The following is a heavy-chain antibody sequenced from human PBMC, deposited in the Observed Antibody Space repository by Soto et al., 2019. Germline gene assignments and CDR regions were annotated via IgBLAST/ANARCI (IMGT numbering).Heavy chain of an antibody. D-gene: IGHD7-27*01. J-gene: IGHJ4*02. CDR2: IKSKTDGGTT. V-gene: IGHV3-15*01. Sequence: EVQLVESGGGLVKPGGSLRLSCAASGFTFSNAWMSWVRQAPGKGLEWVGRIKSKTDGGTTDYAAPVKGRFTISRDDSKNTLYLQMNSLKTEDTAVYYCTTGALGHGLFDYWGQGTLVTVSS. CDR1: GFTFSNAW. CDR3: TTGALGHGLFDY.